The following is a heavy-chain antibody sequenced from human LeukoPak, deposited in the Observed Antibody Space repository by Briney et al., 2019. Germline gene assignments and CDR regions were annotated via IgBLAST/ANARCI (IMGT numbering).Heavy chain of an antibody. V-gene: IGHV3-23*01. Sequence: QPGASLRLSCAASGLTFSSYAMSWVRQAPGKGLEWVSAISGSGGSTYYADSVKGRFTISRDNSKNTLYLQMNSLRAEDTAVYYCAKDLNVYCGGDCYSQPDYWGQGTLVTVSS. D-gene: IGHD2-21*02. CDR2: ISGSGGST. CDR1: GLTFSSYA. CDR3: AKDLNVYCGGDCYSQPDY. J-gene: IGHJ4*02.